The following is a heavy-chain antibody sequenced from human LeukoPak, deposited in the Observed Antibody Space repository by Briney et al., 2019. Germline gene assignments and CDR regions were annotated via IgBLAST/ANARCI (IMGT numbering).Heavy chain of an antibody. CDR1: GYSVGSAYY. CDR2: ISHNGNA. D-gene: IGHD1-26*01. J-gene: IGHJ5*02. Sequence: SETLSLTCAVSGYSVGSAYYWVWIRQTPGKGLEWLGTISHNGNAYYNPSLKSRLTMSVETAKNQFPLNLNSVTAADTAVYFCARGPNWDSWFDHWGQGVLVTVSS. CDR3: ARGPNWDSWFDH. V-gene: IGHV4-38-2*01.